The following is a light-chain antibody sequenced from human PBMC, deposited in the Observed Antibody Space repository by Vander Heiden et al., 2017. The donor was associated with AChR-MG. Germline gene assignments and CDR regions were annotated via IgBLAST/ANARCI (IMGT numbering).Light chain of an antibody. CDR1: SSNIGSNT. V-gene: IGLV1-44*01. CDR3: AAWDDSLNVL. J-gene: IGLJ3*02. Sequence: QSVLTQPPSASGTPGQRVTSSGSGSSSNIGSNTVNWYQQLPGTAPKLLIYSNKQRPSGVPDRFSGSKSGTSASLAISGLQSEDEADYYCAAWDDSLNVLFGGGTKLTVL. CDR2: SNK.